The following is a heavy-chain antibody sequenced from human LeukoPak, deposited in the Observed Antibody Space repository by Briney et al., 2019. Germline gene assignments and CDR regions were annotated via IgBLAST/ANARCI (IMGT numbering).Heavy chain of an antibody. V-gene: IGHV3-30*04. D-gene: IGHD6-19*01. J-gene: IGHJ4*02. CDR3: AKDSRRLIAVAGLQDY. CDR2: ISYDGSNK. Sequence: GGSLRLSCAASGFTFSSYAMHWVRQAPGKGLEWVAVISYDGSNKYYADSVKGRFTISRDNSKNTLYLQMNSLRAEDTAVYYCAKDSRRLIAVAGLQDYWGQGTLVTVSS. CDR1: GFTFSSYA.